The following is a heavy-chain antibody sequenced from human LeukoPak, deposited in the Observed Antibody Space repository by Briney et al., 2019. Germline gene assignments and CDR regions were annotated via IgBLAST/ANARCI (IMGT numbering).Heavy chain of an antibody. D-gene: IGHD2-15*01. J-gene: IGHJ4*02. CDR1: GLTFSSYS. CDR3: ARDRCSGGSCYKSH. V-gene: IGHV3-48*01. CDR2: ISSSRSTI. Sequence: PGGSLRLSCAASGLTFSSYSVNWVRPAPGKRLEWVSYISSSRSTIYYADSVKGRFTISRDNAKNSLYLQMNSLRAEDTAVYYCARDRCSGGSCYKSHWGQGTLVTVSS.